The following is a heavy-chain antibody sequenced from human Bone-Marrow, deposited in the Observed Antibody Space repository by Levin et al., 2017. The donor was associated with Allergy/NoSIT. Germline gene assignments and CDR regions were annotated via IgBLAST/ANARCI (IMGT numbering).Heavy chain of an antibody. CDR2: MNPNSGDT. J-gene: IGHJ4*02. D-gene: IGHD3-16*01. CDR3: ARVWGSVDY. V-gene: IGHV1-8*01. Sequence: GESLKISCKASGYPFTSYDINWVRQATGQGLEWMGWMNPNSGDTGYAQKFRGRVTMTRNAAISTAYMELNSLRSEDTAVYYCARVWGSVDYWGQGTLVTVSS. CDR1: GYPFTSYD.